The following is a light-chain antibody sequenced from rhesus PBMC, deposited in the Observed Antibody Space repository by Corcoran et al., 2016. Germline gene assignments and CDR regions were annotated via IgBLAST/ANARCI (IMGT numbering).Light chain of an antibody. CDR1: ESVNNY. V-gene: IGKV1-74*01. CDR3: QHSHGTPYT. CDR2: AES. J-gene: IGKJ3*01. Sequence: DIQMTQSPSSPSAPVGDRVTITCRASESVNNYLHWYQQKPGTAPKVLNYAESTLKSGVPSRFSGSGSGTDYTFTISSLQPEDIATYCYQHSHGTPYTFGPGTKVEI.